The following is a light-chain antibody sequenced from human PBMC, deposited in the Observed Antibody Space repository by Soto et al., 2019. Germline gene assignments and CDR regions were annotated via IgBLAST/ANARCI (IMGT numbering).Light chain of an antibody. J-gene: IGKJ1*01. CDR2: DAS. CDR1: QSIRSS. CDR3: QQYNNWPWT. Sequence: EIVLTQSPGTLSLSPGERATLSCRASQSIRSSSLAWYQQKPGQAPRLLIYDASTRATGIPARFSGSGSGAEFTLTISSLQSEDFALYYCQQYNNWPWTFGQGTKVDIK. V-gene: IGKV3-15*01.